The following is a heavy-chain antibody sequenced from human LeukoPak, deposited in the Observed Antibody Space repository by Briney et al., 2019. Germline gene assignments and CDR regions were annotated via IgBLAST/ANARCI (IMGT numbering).Heavy chain of an antibody. Sequence: ASVKVSCKASGYTFTSYDINWVRQATGQGLEWMGWMNPNSGNTGYAQKFQGRVTMTRNTSISTAYMELSSLRSDDTAVYYCARLGHDYIWGSYRFLSDYWGQGTLVTVSS. CDR3: ARLGHDYIWGSYRFLSDY. V-gene: IGHV1-8*01. D-gene: IGHD3-16*02. CDR2: MNPNSGNT. CDR1: GYTFTSYD. J-gene: IGHJ4*02.